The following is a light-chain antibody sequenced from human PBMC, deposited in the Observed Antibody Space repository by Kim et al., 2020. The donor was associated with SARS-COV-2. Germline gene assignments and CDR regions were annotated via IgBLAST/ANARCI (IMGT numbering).Light chain of an antibody. CDR1: LPNLVPGSF. J-gene: IGLJ3*02. CDR3: QSYDSILCVV. V-gene: IGLV1-40*01. CDR2: TNH. Sequence: VPLPFPSTLPNLVPGSFVHFYLPLPGTAPLLLIYTNHPPPSGVPHRFSGSTSGTSASLSITAPHTEDDADYYCQSYDSILCVVFGGGTQLTVL.